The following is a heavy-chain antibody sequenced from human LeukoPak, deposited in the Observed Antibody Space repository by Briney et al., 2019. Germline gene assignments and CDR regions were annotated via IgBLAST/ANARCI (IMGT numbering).Heavy chain of an antibody. V-gene: IGHV4-59*11. D-gene: IGHD5-24*01. CDR1: GGSISSHY. CDR2: FYYSGST. J-gene: IGHJ3*02. Sequence: SETLSLTCTVSGGSISSHYWSWIRQPPGKGLEWIGYFYYSGSTNYNPSLKSRVTISVDTSKNQFSLKLSSVTAADTAVYYCARDGEKFDAFDIWGQGTMVTVSS. CDR3: ARDGEKFDAFDI.